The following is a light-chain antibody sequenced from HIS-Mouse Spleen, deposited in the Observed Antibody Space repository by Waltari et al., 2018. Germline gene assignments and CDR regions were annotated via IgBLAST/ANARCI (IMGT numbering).Light chain of an antibody. J-gene: IGKJ5*01. CDR3: QQSYSTPIT. CDR2: AAS. CDR1: QSISSY. V-gene: IGKV1-39*01. Sequence: DIQMTQSPSSLSASVGDRVTITCRASQSISSYLNWYQQKPGKAPKLLIYAASSLQSGVPSRFSGSGSGTDFNLPISSLQPEDFATYYCQQSYSTPITFGQGTRLEIK.